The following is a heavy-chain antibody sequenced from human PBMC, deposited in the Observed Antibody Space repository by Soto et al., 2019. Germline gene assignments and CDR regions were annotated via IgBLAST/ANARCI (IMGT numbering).Heavy chain of an antibody. J-gene: IGHJ6*02. Sequence: GGSLRLSCAASGFTFSNAWMSWVRQAPGKGLEWVGRIKSKTDGGTTDYAAPVKGRFTISRDDSKNTLYLQMNSLKTEDTAVYYCTTGFLEWSLEYYYGMDVWGQGTTVTVSS. CDR1: GFTFSNAW. CDR2: IKSKTDGGTT. CDR3: TTGFLEWSLEYYYGMDV. V-gene: IGHV3-15*01. D-gene: IGHD3-3*01.